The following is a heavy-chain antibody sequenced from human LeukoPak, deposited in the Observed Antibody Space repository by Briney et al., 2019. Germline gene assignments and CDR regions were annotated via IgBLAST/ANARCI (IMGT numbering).Heavy chain of an antibody. V-gene: IGHV4-31*03. CDR1: GGSISSGGYY. CDR3: ARVAPQLWFDY. CDR2: IYYSGST. J-gene: IGHJ4*02. Sequence: SETLSLTCTVSGGSISSGGYYWSWIRQHPGKGLEWIGYIYYSGSTYYNPSLKSRVTISVDTSKNQFPLKLSSVTAADTAVYYCARVAPQLWFDYWGQGTLVTVSS. D-gene: IGHD5-18*01.